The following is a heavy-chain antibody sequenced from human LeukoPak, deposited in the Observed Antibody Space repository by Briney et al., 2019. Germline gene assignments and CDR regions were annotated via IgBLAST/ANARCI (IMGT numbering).Heavy chain of an antibody. CDR3: AREVLGAGHLDN. J-gene: IGHJ4*02. V-gene: IGHV4-59*11. CDR1: GGSISGHY. D-gene: IGHD1-26*01. Sequence: PSETLSLTCTVSGGSISGHYWNWIRQPPGKGLEWIGYVYYNGNTRYNPSLKSRVTISVDTSNNQFSLILSSVTAADTAVYYCAREVLGAGHLDNWGQGTLVPVSS. CDR2: VYYNGNT.